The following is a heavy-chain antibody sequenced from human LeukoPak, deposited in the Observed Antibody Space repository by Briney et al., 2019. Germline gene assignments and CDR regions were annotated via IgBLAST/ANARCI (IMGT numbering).Heavy chain of an antibody. CDR3: AKAALGGSYYYCVMDV. D-gene: IGHD3-16*01. CDR1: GFTFSSYA. V-gene: IGHV3-23*01. J-gene: IGHJ6*02. CDR2: ISGSGGST. Sequence: PGGSLRLSCAASGFTFSSYAMSWVRQAPGKGLEWVSIISGSGGSTYYADSVKGRFTISRDNSKNTLYLQMNSLRAEDTAVYHCAKAALGGSYYYCVMDVWGQGTTVTVSS.